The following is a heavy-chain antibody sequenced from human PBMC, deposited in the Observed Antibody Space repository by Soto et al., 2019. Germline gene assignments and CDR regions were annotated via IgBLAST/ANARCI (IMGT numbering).Heavy chain of an antibody. CDR2: INSDGSTA. Sequence: GGSLRLSRAASGFTFSSHWMHWVRQAPGKGLVWVSRINSDGSTATYADSVRGRFTISRDNAKNTLYLQMNSLRDEDTAVYYCARVLSCSDGSCYSNFDYWGQGTLVTVSS. J-gene: IGHJ4*02. D-gene: IGHD2-15*01. V-gene: IGHV3-74*01. CDR1: GFTFSSHW. CDR3: ARVLSCSDGSCYSNFDY.